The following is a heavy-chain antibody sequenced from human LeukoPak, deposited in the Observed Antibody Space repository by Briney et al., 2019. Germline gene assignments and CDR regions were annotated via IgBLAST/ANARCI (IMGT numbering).Heavy chain of an antibody. CDR3: ARDLYSSSSGNYYYYYGMDV. J-gene: IGHJ6*02. CDR1: GFTFSSYS. V-gene: IGHV3-21*01. Sequence: PGGSLRLSCAASGFTFSSYSMNWVRQAPGKGLEWVSSISSGSGYIYYADSVKGRFTISRDNAQNSLYLQMNSLRAEDTAVYYCARDLYSSSSGNYYYYYGMDVWGQGTTVTVSS. CDR2: ISSGSGYI. D-gene: IGHD6-6*01.